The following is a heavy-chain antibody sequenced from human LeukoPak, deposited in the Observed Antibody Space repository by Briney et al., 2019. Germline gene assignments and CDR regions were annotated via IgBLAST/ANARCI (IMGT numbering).Heavy chain of an antibody. CDR1: GGTFSSYA. V-gene: IGHV1-69*13. CDR2: IIPIFGTA. D-gene: IGHD3-10*01. J-gene: IGHJ4*02. CDR3: AREEGEWFGELFLPFKY. Sequence: GASVKVSCKASGGTFSSYAISWVRQAPGQGLEWMGGIIPIFGTANYAQKFQGRVTITADESTSTAYMELSSLRSDDTAVYYCAREEGEWFGELFLPFKYWGQGTLVTVSS.